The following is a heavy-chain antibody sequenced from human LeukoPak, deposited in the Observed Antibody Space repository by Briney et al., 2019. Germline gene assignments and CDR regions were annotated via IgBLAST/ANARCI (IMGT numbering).Heavy chain of an antibody. CDR2: ISTGSSTT. J-gene: IGHJ4*02. CDR1: EFAFSTYN. CDR3: ARSSGSFYYFDY. Sequence: GGSLRLSCAASEFAFSTYNMNWVRQAPGKGLEWVSYISTGSSTTYYADSVKGRFTISRDNVENSQYLQMNSLRAEDTAVYYCARSSGSFYYFDYWGQGTLVTVSS. V-gene: IGHV3-48*01. D-gene: IGHD3-22*01.